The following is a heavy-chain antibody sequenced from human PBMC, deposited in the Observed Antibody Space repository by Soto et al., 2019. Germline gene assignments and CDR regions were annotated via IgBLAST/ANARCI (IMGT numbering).Heavy chain of an antibody. Sequence: QVQLVQSGAEVKKPGSSVKVSCKASGGTFGTYAVSWVRQAPGQGLEWMGGIIPFFVTSNYAQSFQGRVTFTADESTSTVYMELTSLRSEDTAVYYCASCGPAMVGYYYAMDVWGQGTTVTVSS. V-gene: IGHV1-69*12. D-gene: IGHD5-18*01. CDR2: IIPFFVTS. J-gene: IGHJ6*02. CDR1: GGTFGTYA. CDR3: ASCGPAMVGYYYAMDV.